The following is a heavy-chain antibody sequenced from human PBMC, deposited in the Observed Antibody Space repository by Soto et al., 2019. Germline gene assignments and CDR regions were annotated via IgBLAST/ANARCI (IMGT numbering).Heavy chain of an antibody. CDR1: GGPIRGFY. CDR3: ARELAAAPDY. CDR2: IYTSGST. J-gene: IGHJ4*02. Sequence: SETPSLTFTFSGGPIRGFYWGWIRQPAGKGLEWIGRIYTSGSTNYNPSLKSRVTMSVDTSKNQFSLKLSSVTAADTAVYYCARELAAAPDYWGQGTLVTVSS. D-gene: IGHD6-13*01. V-gene: IGHV4-4*07.